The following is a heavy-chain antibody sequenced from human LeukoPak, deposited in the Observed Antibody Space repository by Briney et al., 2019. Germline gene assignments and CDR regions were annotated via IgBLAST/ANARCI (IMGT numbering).Heavy chain of an antibody. J-gene: IGHJ5*02. CDR2: INHSGST. D-gene: IGHD5-18*01. CDR1: GGSFSGYY. Sequence: SETLSLTCAVYGGSFSGYYWSWTRQPPGKGLEWIGEINHSGSTNYNPSLKSRVTISVDTSKNQFSLKLSSVTAADTAVYYCARGGYTAMVTALKAPAYNWFDPWGQGTLVTVSS. CDR3: ARGGYTAMVTALKAPAYNWFDP. V-gene: IGHV4-34*01.